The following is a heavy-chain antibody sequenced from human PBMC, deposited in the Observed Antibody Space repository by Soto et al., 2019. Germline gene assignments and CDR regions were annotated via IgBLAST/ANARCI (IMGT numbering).Heavy chain of an antibody. CDR3: VRGASLNFDY. CDR2: VNWNGGSK. J-gene: IGHJ4*02. Sequence: EVQLVESGGGVLRPGGSLRLSCAASGFTFDDYGMSWARQAPGKGLEWVSGVNWNGGSKGYADSVKGRFTISRDNAKNSLYLQMNSLRAEGTAFYYCVRGASLNFDYWGQGTLVTVSS. V-gene: IGHV3-20*04. CDR1: GFTFDDYG. D-gene: IGHD1-26*01.